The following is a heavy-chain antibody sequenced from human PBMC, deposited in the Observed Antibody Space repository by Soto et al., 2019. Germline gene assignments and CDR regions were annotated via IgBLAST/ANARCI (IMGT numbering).Heavy chain of an antibody. CDR1: GGSISSSNW. CDR3: ARIYYLVVPAALGYYYGMDV. CDR2: IYHSGST. Sequence: QVQLQESGPGLVKPSGTLSLTCAVSGGSISSSNWWSWVRQPPGKGLEWIGEIYHSGSTNYNPSLKSRCTISVDKSKNQLSLKLSSVTSADTAVYYCARIYYLVVPAALGYYYGMDVWGQGTTVTVSS. J-gene: IGHJ6*02. D-gene: IGHD2-2*01. V-gene: IGHV4-4*02.